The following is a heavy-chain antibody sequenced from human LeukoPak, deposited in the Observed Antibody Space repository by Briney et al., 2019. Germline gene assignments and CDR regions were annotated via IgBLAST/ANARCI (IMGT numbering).Heavy chain of an antibody. CDR1: GFTFSSYG. CDR2: ISSNGGST. V-gene: IGHV3-64*01. CDR3: ARDLGSYSGYEPIYY. D-gene: IGHD5-12*01. J-gene: IGHJ4*02. Sequence: GGTLRLSCAASGFTFSSYGMSWVRQAPGKGLEYVSAISSNGGSTYYANSVKGRFTISRDNSKNTLYLQMNSLRAADTAVYYCARDLGSYSGYEPIYYWGQGTLVTVSS.